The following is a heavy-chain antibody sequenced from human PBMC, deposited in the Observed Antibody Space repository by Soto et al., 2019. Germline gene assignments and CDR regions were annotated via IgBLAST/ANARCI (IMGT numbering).Heavy chain of an antibody. CDR1: GGTFSSYP. Sequence: QVHLVQSGAEVKKPGSSVKVSCKASGGTFSSYPINWLRQAPGQGLEWMGGIIPIFGTANYAQKFQGRVTITADESTSTAYMELSSLGSEDTAVYYCARRGYCGSGTCSREWFDPWGQGTLVSVSS. CDR3: ARRGYCGSGTCSREWFDP. CDR2: IIPIFGTA. J-gene: IGHJ5*02. D-gene: IGHD2-15*01. V-gene: IGHV1-69*01.